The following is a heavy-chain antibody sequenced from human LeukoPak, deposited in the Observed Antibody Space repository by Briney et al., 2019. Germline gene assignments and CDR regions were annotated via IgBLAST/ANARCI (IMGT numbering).Heavy chain of an antibody. CDR1: GFTVSNIY. CDR3: ASRDKGYYFGMDV. V-gene: IGHV3-66*01. J-gene: IGHJ6*02. CDR2: ISGGGAT. D-gene: IGHD5-24*01. Sequence: GGSLRLSCAASGFTVSNIYMSWVRQAPGKGLEWVSIISGGGATYYADSVKGRFIISRDNSKNTLSLQMNSLRVEETAVYYCASRDKGYYFGMDVWGQGTTVTVSS.